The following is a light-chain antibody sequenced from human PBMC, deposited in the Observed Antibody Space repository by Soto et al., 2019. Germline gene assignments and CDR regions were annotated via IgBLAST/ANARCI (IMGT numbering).Light chain of an antibody. CDR3: QQYNDWPLT. Sequence: EILMTQSPATLSVSPGERATVSCRASQSVSSNLAWYQQKPGQAPRLLIYGASTRATGIPARFSGTGSGTEFTLTISSLQSEDFALYYCQQYNDWPLTFGQGTKVDI. CDR1: QSVSSN. CDR2: GAS. J-gene: IGKJ1*01. V-gene: IGKV3-15*01.